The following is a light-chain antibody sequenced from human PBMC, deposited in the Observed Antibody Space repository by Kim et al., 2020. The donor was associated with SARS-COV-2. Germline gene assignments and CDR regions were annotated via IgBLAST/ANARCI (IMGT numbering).Light chain of an antibody. CDR3: QGWDSSTVV. CDR2: QDS. CDR1: KLGDKY. V-gene: IGLV3-1*01. Sequence: SYELTQPPSASVSPGQTASITCSGDKLGDKYACWYQQKPGQSPVPVIYQDSKRPSGIPERFSGSNSGNTATLTISGTQAMDEADYYCQGWDSSTVVFGGG. J-gene: IGLJ2*01.